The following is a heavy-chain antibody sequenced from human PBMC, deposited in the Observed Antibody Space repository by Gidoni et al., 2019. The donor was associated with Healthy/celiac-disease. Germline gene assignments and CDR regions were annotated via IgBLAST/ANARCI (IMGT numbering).Heavy chain of an antibody. J-gene: IGHJ4*02. CDR1: GGTFSSYA. Sequence: VQLVQSGAAVKKPGSSVKVSSKASGGTFSSYAISWVRQAPGQGLEWMGGILPIFGTANYAQKFQGRVTITADESTSTAYMELSSLRSEDTDVYYCARALGRGGNLGYFDYWGQGTLVTVSS. D-gene: IGHD2-21*02. V-gene: IGHV1-69*01. CDR3: ARALGRGGNLGYFDY. CDR2: ILPIFGTA.